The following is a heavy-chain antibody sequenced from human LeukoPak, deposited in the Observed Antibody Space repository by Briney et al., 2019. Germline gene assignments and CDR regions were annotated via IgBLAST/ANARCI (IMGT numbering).Heavy chain of an antibody. V-gene: IGHV3-7*01. J-gene: IGHJ4*02. CDR2: IKQDGSEK. CDR3: AREHGDLDY. D-gene: IGHD4-17*01. Sequence: GGSLRLSCAASGSTFSSYWMSWVRQAPGKGLEWVANIKQDGSEKYYVDSVKGRFTISRDNAKNSLYLQMNSLRAEDTAVYYCAREHGDLDYWGQGTLVTVSS. CDR1: GSTFSSYW.